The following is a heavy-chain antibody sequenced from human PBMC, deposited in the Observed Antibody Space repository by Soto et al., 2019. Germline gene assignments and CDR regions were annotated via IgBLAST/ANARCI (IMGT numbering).Heavy chain of an antibody. CDR1: GGSISSSNW. D-gene: IGHD3-10*02. J-gene: IGHJ6*02. CDR3: ASVRGGYYYAMDV. V-gene: IGHV4-4*02. Sequence: QVQLQESGPGLVKPSGTLSLTCAVSGGSISSSNWWSWVRQPPGKGLERIGENYHSGSTNYNPSLKSRVTISVYKSKNQFSLKLSSVTSADTAVYYCASVRGGYYYAMDVWGQGTTVTVSS. CDR2: NYHSGST.